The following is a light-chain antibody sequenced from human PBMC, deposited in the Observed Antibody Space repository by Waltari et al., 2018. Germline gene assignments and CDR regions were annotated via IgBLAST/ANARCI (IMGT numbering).Light chain of an antibody. CDR1: SSDVGGYDL. CDR3: CSYAGNCTVV. V-gene: IGLV2-23*02. Sequence: QSALTQPASVYGSPGQSITIPCTGTSSDVGGYDLVPWYQQHPGKAPKLMIYEVNKRPSGVSHRFSGSRSGNTASLTISGLQAEDEADYHCCSYAGNCTVVFGGGTKLTVL. CDR2: EVN. J-gene: IGLJ2*01.